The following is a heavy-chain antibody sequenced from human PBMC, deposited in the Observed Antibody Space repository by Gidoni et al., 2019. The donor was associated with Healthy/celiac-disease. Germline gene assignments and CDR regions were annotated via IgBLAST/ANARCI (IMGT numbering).Heavy chain of an antibody. CDR1: GGTFSTYA. CDR3: AQAPYCGGDCYYAFDI. J-gene: IGHJ3*02. CDR2: IIPIFSTA. Sequence: QVQLVQSGAEVKKPGSSVKVSCEASGGTFSTYAINWVRQAPGQGLEWMGGIIPIFSTANYAQKFQGRVTITADRSTSTAYMELSSLRSEDTAVYYCAQAPYCGGDCYYAFDIWGQGTMVTVSS. V-gene: IGHV1-69*06. D-gene: IGHD2-21*01.